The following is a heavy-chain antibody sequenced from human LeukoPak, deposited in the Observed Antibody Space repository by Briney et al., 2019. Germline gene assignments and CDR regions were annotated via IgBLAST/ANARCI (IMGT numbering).Heavy chain of an antibody. CDR3: AEGGYDQDFDY. V-gene: IGHV3-23*01. J-gene: IGHJ4*02. CDR1: GFTFSSYA. Sequence: GGSLRLSCAASGFTFSSYAMSWVRQAPGKGLEGVSAISGSGGSTYYADSVKGRFTISRDNSKNTLYLQMNSLRAEDTAVYYCAEGGYDQDFDYWGQGTLVTVSS. CDR2: ISGSGGST. D-gene: IGHD5-12*01.